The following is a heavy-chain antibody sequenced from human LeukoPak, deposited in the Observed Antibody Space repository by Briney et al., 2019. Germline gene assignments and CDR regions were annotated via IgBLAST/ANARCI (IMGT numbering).Heavy chain of an antibody. CDR1: GCTFSDFW. CDR3: AYRFCARCYGDFFDY. D-gene: IGHD2-2*01. J-gene: IGHJ4*02. CDR2: IKQDGSVK. Sequence: AGSLRLSCAASGCTFSDFWMSWIRQAPGKGLEWAANIKQDGSVKYYVHSVTGRFNISRDHAKNSLYLHMNSLRAQDTAVYYCAYRFCARCYGDFFDYWGQGDLVFVSS. V-gene: IGHV3-7*05.